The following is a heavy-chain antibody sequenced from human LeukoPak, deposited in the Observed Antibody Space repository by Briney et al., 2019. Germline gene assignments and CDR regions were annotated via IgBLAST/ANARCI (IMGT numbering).Heavy chain of an antibody. CDR3: AREVGYWSGGSCYSYFDY. CDR1: GGSISSYY. Sequence: SETLSLTCTVSGGSISSYYWSWIRQPPGKGLEWIGYIYYSGSTNYNASLTNRVTISVDTSKNQFSLKLSSVTAADTAVYYCAREVGYWSGGSCYSYFDYWGQGTLVTVSS. V-gene: IGHV4-59*01. J-gene: IGHJ4*02. D-gene: IGHD2-15*01. CDR2: IYYSGST.